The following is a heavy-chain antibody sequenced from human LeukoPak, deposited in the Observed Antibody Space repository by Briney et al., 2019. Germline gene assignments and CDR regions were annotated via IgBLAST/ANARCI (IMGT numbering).Heavy chain of an antibody. CDR1: GGSISSGDYY. Sequence: XXXTCTVSGGSISSGDYYWSWIRQPPGKGLEWIGYIYYSGSTYYNPSLKSRVTISVDTSKNQFSLKLSSVTAADTAVYYCARVNYDSRDFDYWGQGTLVTVSS. V-gene: IGHV4-30-4*01. D-gene: IGHD3-22*01. CDR3: ARVNYDSRDFDY. J-gene: IGHJ4*02. CDR2: IYYSGST.